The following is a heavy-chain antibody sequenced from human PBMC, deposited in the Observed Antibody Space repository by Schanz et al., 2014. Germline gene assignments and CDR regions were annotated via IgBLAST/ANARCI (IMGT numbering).Heavy chain of an antibody. D-gene: IGHD3-16*01. CDR1: GFTFSSYG. CDR2: IWYDGNNK. CDR3: TRDRGALINHNDALDL. Sequence: LVESGGGVVQPGRSLRLSCAASGFTFSSYGMHWVRQVPGKGLEWVAVIWYDGNNKFYADSVKGRFIISRDNSKNTVYLQMNSLRSEDTAVYYCTRDRGALINHNDALDLWGQGTMVSVSS. J-gene: IGHJ3*01. V-gene: IGHV3-33*01.